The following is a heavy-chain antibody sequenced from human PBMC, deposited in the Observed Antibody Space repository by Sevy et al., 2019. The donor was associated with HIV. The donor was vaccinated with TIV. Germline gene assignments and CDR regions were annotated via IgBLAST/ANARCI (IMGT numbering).Heavy chain of an antibody. V-gene: IGHV1-46*01. CDR1: GDTFTNNY. Sequence: ASEKVSCKASGDTFTNNYMHWVRQAPGQGLEWMGIIDPSAGNASYAQRFQGRVTMTRDTSTSTLYMDLNSLRSEDTAVYYCVRADPAQHFDSWGQGTLVTVSS. CDR2: IDPSAGNA. CDR3: VRADPAQHFDS. J-gene: IGHJ4*02.